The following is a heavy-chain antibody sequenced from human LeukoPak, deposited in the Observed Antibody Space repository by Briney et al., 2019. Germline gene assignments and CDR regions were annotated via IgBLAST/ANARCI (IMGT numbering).Heavy chain of an antibody. Sequence: GESLEISCKGSGYSFTSYWIGWVRQMPGKGLEWMGIIYPGDSDTRYSPSFQGQVTISADKSISTAYLQWSSLKASDTAMYYCATRGRDSSGYYDYYYYGMDVWGQGTTVTVSS. CDR1: GYSFTSYW. J-gene: IGHJ6*02. V-gene: IGHV5-51*01. CDR3: ATRGRDSSGYYDYYYYGMDV. D-gene: IGHD3-22*01. CDR2: IYPGDSDT.